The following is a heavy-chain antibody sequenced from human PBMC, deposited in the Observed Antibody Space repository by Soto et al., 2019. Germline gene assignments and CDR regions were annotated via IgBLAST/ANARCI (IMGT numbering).Heavy chain of an antibody. D-gene: IGHD6-19*01. CDR2: INHSGST. CDR3: ARLASGWQYYFFDC. J-gene: IGHJ2*01. V-gene: IGHV4-34*01. Sequence: QVQLQQWGAGLLKPSETLSLTCAVYGGSFSPYFWSWIRQPPGKGLEWIGEINHSGSTNYNPSLPRRATLSVDTSKNQVTLKLSSVTSADTVVYYCARLASGWQYYFFDCWGRGTPVTVSS. CDR1: GGSFSPYF.